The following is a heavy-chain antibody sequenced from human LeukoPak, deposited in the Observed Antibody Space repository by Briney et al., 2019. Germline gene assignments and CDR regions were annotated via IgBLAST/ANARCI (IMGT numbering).Heavy chain of an antibody. D-gene: IGHD5-24*01. J-gene: IGHJ4*02. CDR1: GFTFSSYA. CDR3: AKGNGYNIWVDY. Sequence: GGSLRLSCAASGFTFSSYAMSWVRQAPGKGLEWVSAISGSGGSTYYAASVKGRFTISRDNSNNTLYLQMNSVRAEDTAVYYCAKGNGYNIWVDYWGQGTLVTVSS. CDR2: ISGSGGST. V-gene: IGHV3-23*01.